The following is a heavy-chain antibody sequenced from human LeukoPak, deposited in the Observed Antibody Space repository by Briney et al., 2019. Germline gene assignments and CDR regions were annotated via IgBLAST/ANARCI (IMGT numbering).Heavy chain of an antibody. J-gene: IGHJ3*02. V-gene: IGHV1-69*04. CDR3: ARLTPITGKGDAFDI. Sequence: GSSVKVSCKASGGTFSSYAISWVRQAPGQGLEWMGRIIPILGIANYAQKFQGRVTMTTDTSTSTAYMELRSLRSDDTAVYYCARLTPITGKGDAFDIWGQGTMVTVSS. CDR1: GGTFSSYA. D-gene: IGHD1-20*01. CDR2: IIPILGIA.